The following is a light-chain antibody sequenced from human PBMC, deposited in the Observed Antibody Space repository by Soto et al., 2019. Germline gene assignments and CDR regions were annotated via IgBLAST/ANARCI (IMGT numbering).Light chain of an antibody. J-gene: IGKJ4*01. CDR1: QTVSSSC. CDR2: GVS. V-gene: IGKV3-20*01. CDR3: QHYDNSAALT. Sequence: EIVLTQSPGTLSLSPGESATLFCRASQTVSSSCLAWYQQKPGQAPRLLIYGVSSRATGIPDRFSGSGSGTDFTLTICRLQPEDFAVYYCQHYDNSAALTFGGGTNVEIK.